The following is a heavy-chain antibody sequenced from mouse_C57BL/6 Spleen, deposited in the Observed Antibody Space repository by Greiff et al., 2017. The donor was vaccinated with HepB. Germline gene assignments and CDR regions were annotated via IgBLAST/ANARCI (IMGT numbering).Heavy chain of an antibody. V-gene: IGHV1-72*01. J-gene: IGHJ1*03. D-gene: IGHD2-2*01. Sequence: QVQLQQPGAELVKPGASVKLSCKASGYTFTSYWMHWVKQRPGRGLEWIGRIDPNSGGTKYNEKFKSKATLTVDKPSSTAYMQLSSLTSEDSAVYYCARGIYYGYVDWYFDVWGTGTTVTVSS. CDR1: GYTFTSYW. CDR3: ARGIYYGYVDWYFDV. CDR2: IDPNSGGT.